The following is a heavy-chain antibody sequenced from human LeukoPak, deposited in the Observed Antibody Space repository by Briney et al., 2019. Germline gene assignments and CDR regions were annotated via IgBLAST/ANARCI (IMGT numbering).Heavy chain of an antibody. CDR3: ARERGPVDY. D-gene: IGHD3-10*01. J-gene: IGHJ4*02. Sequence: SGGSLRLSCAASGFTFSSYSMNWVRQAPGKGLEWVSYISSSSITIYYADSLKGRFTISRDSAKNSLYLQMNSLRAEDTAVYYCARERGPVDYWGQGTLVTVSS. V-gene: IGHV3-48*01. CDR2: ISSSSITI. CDR1: GFTFSSYS.